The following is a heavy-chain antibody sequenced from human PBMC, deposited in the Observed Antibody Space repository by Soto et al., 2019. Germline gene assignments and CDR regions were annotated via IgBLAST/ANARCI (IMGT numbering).Heavy chain of an antibody. CDR3: AKGFYDFWTGYSHFDY. CDR1: GFPFSSYA. V-gene: IGHV3-23*01. CDR2: VGGSSGST. Sequence: LRLSCAASGFPFSSYAMSWVRQAPGKGLEWVSGVGGSSGSTYYADSVKGRFTISRDNSKSTLYLQMNSLRAEDTAVYYCAKGFYDFWTGYSHFDYWGQGTLVTVSS. J-gene: IGHJ4*02. D-gene: IGHD3-3*01.